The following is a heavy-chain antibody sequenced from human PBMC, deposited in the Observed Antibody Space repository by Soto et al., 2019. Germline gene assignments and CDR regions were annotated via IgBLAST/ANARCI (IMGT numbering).Heavy chain of an antibody. J-gene: IGHJ5*02. V-gene: IGHV4-34*01. CDR2: INHSGST. CDR1: GGSFSGYY. D-gene: IGHD3-22*01. CDR3: ASKPRGYYYRTGQYNWFDP. Sequence: QVQLQQWGAGLLKPSETLSLTCAVYGGSFSGYYWSWIRQPPGKGLEWIGEINHSGSTNYNPSLKSRVTISGDTSKNQFSLKLSSVTAADTAVYYCASKPRGYYYRTGQYNWFDPWGQGTLVTVSS.